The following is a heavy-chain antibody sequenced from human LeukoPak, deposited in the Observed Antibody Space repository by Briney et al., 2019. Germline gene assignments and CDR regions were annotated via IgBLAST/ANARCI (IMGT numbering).Heavy chain of an antibody. V-gene: IGHV4-59*01. D-gene: IGHD3-3*01. CDR1: GGSISSYY. CDR3: ARTYWSGYYSWFDP. CDR2: IYYSGST. J-gene: IGHJ5*02. Sequence: SETLSLTSTVSGGSISSYYWIWLRQPAGKGLEWIGYIYYSGSTNYNPSLKSRVTISVYTSKNQFSLKLSSVTAADTAVYYCARTYWSGYYSWFDPWGQGTLVTVSS.